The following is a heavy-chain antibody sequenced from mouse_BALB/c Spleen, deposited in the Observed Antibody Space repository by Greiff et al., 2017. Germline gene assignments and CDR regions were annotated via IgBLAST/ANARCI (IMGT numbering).Heavy chain of an antibody. D-gene: IGHD2-1*01. CDR1: GFTFSDYY. J-gene: IGHJ4*01. Sequence: EVKLMESGGGLVKPGGSLKLSCAASGFTFSDYYMYWVRQTPEKRLEWVATISDGGSYTYYPDSVKGRFTISRDNAKNNLYLQMSSLKSEDTAMYYCARRGGNDAMDYWGQGTSVTVSS. CDR2: ISDGGSYT. V-gene: IGHV5-4*02. CDR3: ARRGGNDAMDY.